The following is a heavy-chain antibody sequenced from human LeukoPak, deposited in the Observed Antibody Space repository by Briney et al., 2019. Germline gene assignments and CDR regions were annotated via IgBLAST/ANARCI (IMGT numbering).Heavy chain of an antibody. Sequence: GGSLRLSCAASGFTFSDSGMHWVRQAPGKGLEWVAIISFDGSRRFYADSVRGRFTVSRDNSKNTLFLQMDSLSADDTGVYYCAKGGTDFGDYPYFFDYWGQGTLVTVSS. V-gene: IGHV3-30*18. D-gene: IGHD4-17*01. CDR2: ISFDGSRR. CDR1: GFTFSDSG. J-gene: IGHJ4*02. CDR3: AKGGTDFGDYPYFFDY.